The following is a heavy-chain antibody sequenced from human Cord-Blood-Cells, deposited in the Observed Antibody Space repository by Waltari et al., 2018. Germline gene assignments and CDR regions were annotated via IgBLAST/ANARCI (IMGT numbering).Heavy chain of an antibody. D-gene: IGHD1-7*01. V-gene: IGHV1-24*01. Sequence: QVQLVQSGAEVKKPGASVKVSCKVSGYTLTALSMHWVRPAPGKGLEWMGGFDPEDGETIYAQKFQGRVTMTEDTSTDTAYMELSSLRSEDTAVYYCATLPRTGTTLDAFDIWGQGTMVTVSS. CDR1: GYTLTALS. J-gene: IGHJ3*02. CDR3: ATLPRTGTTLDAFDI. CDR2: FDPEDGET.